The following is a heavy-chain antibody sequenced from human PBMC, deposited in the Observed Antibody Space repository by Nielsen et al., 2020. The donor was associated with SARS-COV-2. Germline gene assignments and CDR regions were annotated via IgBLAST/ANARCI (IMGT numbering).Heavy chain of an antibody. Sequence: GGSLRLSCAASGFTFSTYAMSWVRQAPGKGLEWVSAINGGGSTTFYADSVKGRFTISRDNSRNTLYLQMIGLRVDATAVYYCAKDLLEVPDSDNYYDGMDVWGHGTTVTVSS. J-gene: IGHJ6*02. CDR1: GFTFSTYA. CDR3: AKDLLEVPDSDNYYDGMDV. V-gene: IGHV3-23*01. CDR2: INGGGSTT. D-gene: IGHD2/OR15-2a*01.